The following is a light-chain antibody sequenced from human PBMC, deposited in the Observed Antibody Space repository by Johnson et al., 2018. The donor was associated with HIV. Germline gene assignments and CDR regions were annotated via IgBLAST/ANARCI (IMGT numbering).Light chain of an antibody. J-gene: IGLJ1*01. CDR3: GTWDSSLILYV. V-gene: IGLV1-51*02. CDR1: SSNIGNNY. Sequence: QSVLTQPPSVSAAPGQKVTISCSGSSSNIGNNYVSWYQQLPGTAPKLLIYENNKRPSGIPDRFSGSKSGTSATLGITGLQTGDEADYYCGTWDSSLILYVFGTGTKVPVL. CDR2: ENN.